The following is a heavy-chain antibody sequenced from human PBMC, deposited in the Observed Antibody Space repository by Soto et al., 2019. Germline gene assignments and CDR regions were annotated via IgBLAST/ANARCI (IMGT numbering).Heavy chain of an antibody. CDR1: GFTFSSYW. CDR3: ARDDTDYGGSCLGY. D-gene: IGHD4-17*01. V-gene: IGHV3-74*01. Sequence: EVQLVESGGGLVQPGGSLRLSCAVSGFTFSSYWMHWVRQAPGKGLVWVSRIKNDGSSTSYADSVKGRFTISRDNAKNTLYLQMNSLRAEDTAVYYCARDDTDYGGSCLGYWGQGTLVTVSS. J-gene: IGHJ4*02. CDR2: IKNDGSST.